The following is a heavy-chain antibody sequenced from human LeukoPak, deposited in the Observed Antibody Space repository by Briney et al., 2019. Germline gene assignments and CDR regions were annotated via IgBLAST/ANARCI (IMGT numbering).Heavy chain of an antibody. D-gene: IGHD2-15*01. CDR3: ARGPEIVVTGTTFGAYKWFDP. CDR1: GGTFTNYP. V-gene: IGHV1-69*13. J-gene: IGHJ5*02. Sequence: SVKVSCKTSGGTFTNYPISWVLQAAGQGLEWMGGIMPIFGTAHYVEKFRGRVTITADESTNTVFLEMRSLKSDDTAVYYCARGPEIVVTGTTFGAYKWFDPWGQGTLLIVSS. CDR2: IMPIFGTA.